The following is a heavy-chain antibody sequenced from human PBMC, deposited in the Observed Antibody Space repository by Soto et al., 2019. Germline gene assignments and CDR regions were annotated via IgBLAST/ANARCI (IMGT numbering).Heavy chain of an antibody. CDR3: STDSGRAGYSSFDY. J-gene: IGHJ4*02. V-gene: IGHV5-10-1*01. Sequence: GKSLKISCKGSGYSFTSYWISWVRQMPGKGLEWMGRIDPSDSYTNYSTSFQGHVTISADKSISTAYLQWSSLRSEDTAVYSCSTDSGRAGYSSFDYWGQGTLVTVSS. CDR2: IDPSDSYT. D-gene: IGHD5-18*01. CDR1: GYSFTSYW.